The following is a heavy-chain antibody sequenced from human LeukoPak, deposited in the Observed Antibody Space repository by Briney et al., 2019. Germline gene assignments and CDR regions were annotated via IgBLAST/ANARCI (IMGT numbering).Heavy chain of an antibody. CDR3: SRDPDYRSGFDY. CDR2: IYYSGST. V-gene: IGHV4-59*01. Sequence: ASETLSLTCSVSGGSISSYYWSWIRQPPGKGLEWIGDIYYSGSTNYNPSLKSRVTLSLDTTKNQCFLKLRSVTACDTGVYFWSRDPDYRSGFDYWGQGTLVTVSS. CDR1: GGSISSYY. J-gene: IGHJ4*02. D-gene: IGHD3-10*01.